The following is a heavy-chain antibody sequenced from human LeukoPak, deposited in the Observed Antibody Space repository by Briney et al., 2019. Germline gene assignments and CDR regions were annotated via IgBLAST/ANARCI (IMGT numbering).Heavy chain of an antibody. Sequence: ASVKVSCKASGYTFTGYYMHWVRQAPGQGLEWMGWINPNSGGTNYAQKFQGRVTMTRDMSTSTVYMDLSGLRSEDTAVYYCARSRTVAGTWGGYFDNWGQGTLVTVSS. CDR1: GYTFTGYY. CDR3: ARSRTVAGTWGGYFDN. CDR2: INPNSGGT. V-gene: IGHV1-2*02. D-gene: IGHD6-19*01. J-gene: IGHJ4*02.